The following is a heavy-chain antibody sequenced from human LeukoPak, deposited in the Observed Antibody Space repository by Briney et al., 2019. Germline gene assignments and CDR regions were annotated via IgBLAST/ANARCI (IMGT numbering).Heavy chain of an antibody. J-gene: IGHJ3*02. V-gene: IGHV4-39*01. CDR2: IYYSGST. CDR3: ARHSHSSGWYLYAFDI. CDR1: GGSISSSSYC. Sequence: SETLSLTCTVSGGSISSSSYCWGWIRQPPGKGLEWIGSIYYSGSTYYNPSLKSRVTISVDTSKNQFSLKLSSVTAADTAVYYCARHSHSSGWYLYAFDIWGQGTMVTVSS. D-gene: IGHD6-19*01.